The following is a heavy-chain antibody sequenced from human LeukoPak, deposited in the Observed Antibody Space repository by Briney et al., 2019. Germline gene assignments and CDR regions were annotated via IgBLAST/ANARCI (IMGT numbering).Heavy chain of an antibody. CDR2: INHSGST. CDR3: ARDNALTYCSSTSCYGWFDP. J-gene: IGHJ5*02. Sequence: SETLSLTCAVYGGSFSGYYWSWIRQPPGKGLEWIGEINHSGSTNYNPSLKSRVTISVDTSKNQFSLKLSSVTAADTAVYYCARDNALTYCSSTSCYGWFDPWGQGTLVTVSS. V-gene: IGHV4-34*01. D-gene: IGHD2-2*01. CDR1: GGSFSGYY.